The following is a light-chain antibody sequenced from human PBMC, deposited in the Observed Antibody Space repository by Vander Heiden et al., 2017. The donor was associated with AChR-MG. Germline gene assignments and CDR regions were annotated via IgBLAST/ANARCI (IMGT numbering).Light chain of an antibody. CDR1: QSLVYSDGSTY. V-gene: IGKV2-30*01. CDR3: TQGSYWPWT. CDR2: KVS. J-gene: IGKJ1*01. Sequence: DIVMTQCPLSLPVTLGQPASISCRSSQSLVYSDGSTYLTWFHQRPGQSPRRLIYKVSNRDSGVPDRFSGSGSGTVFTLKISRVEAEDVGVYYCTQGSYWPWTFGQGTKVEIK.